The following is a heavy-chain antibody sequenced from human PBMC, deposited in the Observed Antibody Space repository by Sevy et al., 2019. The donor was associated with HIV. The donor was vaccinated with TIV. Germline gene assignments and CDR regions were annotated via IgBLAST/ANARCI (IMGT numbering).Heavy chain of an antibody. D-gene: IGHD3-3*01. CDR1: GGSFSDFY. CDR2: INHREVT. CDR3: VRFDTNIKIFGVPRGAY. V-gene: IGHV4-34*01. Sequence: SETLSLTCTVYGGSFSDFYWNWIRQSPGKGLEWIGEINHREVTNYNPSLKSRATISADASTRQFSLKLTSVTAADTAVYYCVRFDTNIKIFGVPRGAYWGPGTLVTVSS. J-gene: IGHJ4*02.